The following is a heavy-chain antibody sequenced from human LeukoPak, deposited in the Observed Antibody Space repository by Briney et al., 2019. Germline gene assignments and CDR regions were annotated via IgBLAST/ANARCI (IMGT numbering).Heavy chain of an antibody. Sequence: GRSLSLSCAASGFTFSNYAIHWVRQAPGEGLEWVAVISFVGTKSYYADSVKGRFTISRDNSKYTLFLQMNSLRAEDTAVYYCARSRVANDSSGYYFKLDYWGQGTLVTVSS. J-gene: IGHJ4*02. CDR1: GFTFSNYA. V-gene: IGHV3-30*04. CDR3: ARSRVANDSSGYYFKLDY. D-gene: IGHD3-22*01. CDR2: ISFVGTKS.